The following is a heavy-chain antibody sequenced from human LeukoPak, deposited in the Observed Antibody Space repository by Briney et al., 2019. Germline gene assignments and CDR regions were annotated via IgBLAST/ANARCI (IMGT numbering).Heavy chain of an antibody. CDR1: GFPFSPDW. Sequence: GGSLRLSCAASGFPFSPDWMSWVRQAPGKGLEWVAMIKKSGSETHYVDSVKGRFTISRDSARNSLYLQMSSLKADDTAVYYCASLDTAAIRTGGYWGQGTLVTVSS. V-gene: IGHV3-7*01. CDR2: IKKSGSET. D-gene: IGHD5-18*01. CDR3: ASLDTAAIRTGGY. J-gene: IGHJ4*02.